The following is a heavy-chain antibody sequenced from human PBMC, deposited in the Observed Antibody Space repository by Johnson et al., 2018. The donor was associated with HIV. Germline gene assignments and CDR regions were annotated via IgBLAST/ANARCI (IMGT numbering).Heavy chain of an antibody. CDR2: ISYDGSNK. V-gene: IGHV3-30*04. D-gene: IGHD4-17*01. CDR3: TRDRYGVGVS. CDR1: GFTFSSYA. Sequence: QVQLVESGGGVVQPGGSLRLSCAASGFTFSSYAMHWVRQAPGKGLEWVAVISYDGSNKYYADSVKGRFTISRDNAKNSLYLQMNSLRAEDTAVYYCTRDRYGVGVSWGQGTMVTVSS. J-gene: IGHJ3*01.